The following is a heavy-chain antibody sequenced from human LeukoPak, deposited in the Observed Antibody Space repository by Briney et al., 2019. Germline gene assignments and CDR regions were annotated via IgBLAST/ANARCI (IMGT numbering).Heavy chain of an antibody. CDR1: GFTFSSYS. V-gene: IGHV3-21*01. D-gene: IGHD5-18*01. Sequence: GGSLILSCAASGFTFSSYSMNWVRQAPGKGLEWVSSISSSSSYIYYADSVKGRFTISRDNAKNSLYLQMNSLRAEDTAVYYCARDRWIQLWENYYYYGMDVWGKGTTVTVSS. CDR3: ARDRWIQLWENYYYYGMDV. CDR2: ISSSSSYI. J-gene: IGHJ6*04.